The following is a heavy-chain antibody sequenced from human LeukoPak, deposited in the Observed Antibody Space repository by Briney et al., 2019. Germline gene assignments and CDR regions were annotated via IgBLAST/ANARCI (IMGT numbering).Heavy chain of an antibody. CDR3: ARGFGGLSH. Sequence: PSETLSLTXTVSGGSISSYYWSWIRQPPGKGMEWIGYIYYSGSTNYNPSLKSRVTISVDTSKNQFSLKLSSVTAADTAVYYCARGFGGLSHWGQGTLVTISS. D-gene: IGHD3-16*02. CDR1: GGSISSYY. CDR2: IYYSGST. J-gene: IGHJ4*02. V-gene: IGHV4-59*01.